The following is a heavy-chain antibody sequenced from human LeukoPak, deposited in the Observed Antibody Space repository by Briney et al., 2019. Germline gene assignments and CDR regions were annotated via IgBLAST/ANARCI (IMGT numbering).Heavy chain of an antibody. CDR3: WSYYDILTGYRGDYYYMDV. D-gene: IGHD3-9*01. Sequence: SETLSLTCTVSGGSISSGSYYWSWIRQPAGKGLEWIGRIYTSGNTNYNPSLKSRVTISVDTSKNQFSLKLSSVTAADTAVYYCWSYYDILTGYRGDYYYMDVWGKGTTVTVSS. V-gene: IGHV4-61*02. CDR1: GGSISSGSYY. J-gene: IGHJ6*03. CDR2: IYTSGNT.